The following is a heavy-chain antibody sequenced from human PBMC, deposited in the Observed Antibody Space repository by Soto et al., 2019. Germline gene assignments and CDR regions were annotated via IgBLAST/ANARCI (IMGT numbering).Heavy chain of an antibody. D-gene: IGHD6-13*01. CDR3: ARGLTLAAAFYFDY. J-gene: IGHJ4*02. V-gene: IGHV1-2*02. CDR2: INPNSGGT. CDR1: GYTFTGYY. Sequence: VASVKVSCKASGYTFTGYYMHWVRQAPGQGLEWMGWINPNSGGTNYAQKFQGRVTMTRDTSISTAYMELSRLRSDDTAVYYCARGLTLAAAFYFDYWGQGTLVTVSS.